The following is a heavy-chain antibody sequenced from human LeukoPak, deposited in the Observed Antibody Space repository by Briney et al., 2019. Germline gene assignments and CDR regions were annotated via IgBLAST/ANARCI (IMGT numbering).Heavy chain of an antibody. CDR1: GFTFSSYA. V-gene: IGHV3-23*01. J-gene: IGHJ5*02. CDR3: AKDFRFGVVIIVSSFDP. CDR2: ISGSGGST. Sequence: GGSLRLSCAASGFTFSSYAMSWVRQAPGKGLEWVSAISGSGGSTYYADSVKGRFTISRDNSKNTLYLQMNSLRAEDTAVYYCAKDFRFGVVIIVSSFDPWGQGTLGAVSS. D-gene: IGHD3-3*01.